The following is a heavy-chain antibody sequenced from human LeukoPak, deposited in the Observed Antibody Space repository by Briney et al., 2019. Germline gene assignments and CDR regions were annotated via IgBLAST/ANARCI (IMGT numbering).Heavy chain of an antibody. CDR2: IYPGDSDT. CDR1: GYSFTSYW. CDR3: PRQVDVGPTAAWYFAY. Sequence: GESLKISCKGSGYSFTSYWIGWVRQMPGKGLEWMGIIYPGDSDTRYSPSFQGQVTISADKSISTAYLQWSSLKASDTAMYYCPRQVDVGPTAAWYFAYWGQGTLGTVSS. J-gene: IGHJ4*02. D-gene: IGHD2-15*01. V-gene: IGHV5-51*01.